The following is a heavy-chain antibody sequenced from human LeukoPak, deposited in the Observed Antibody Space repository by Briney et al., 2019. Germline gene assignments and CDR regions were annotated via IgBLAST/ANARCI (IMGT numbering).Heavy chain of an antibody. CDR2: IRHDGSKK. CDR1: GFTFSTSG. Sequence: PGGSLRLSCAASGFTFSTSGMHWVRQAPGKGLEWASFIRHDGSKKYYANSVKGRFTISRDNSKNTLYVQMNSLRPEDTAVYYCAKGPSGNQFDPWGQGTLVTVSS. CDR3: AKGPSGNQFDP. D-gene: IGHD1-26*01. V-gene: IGHV3-30*02. J-gene: IGHJ5*02.